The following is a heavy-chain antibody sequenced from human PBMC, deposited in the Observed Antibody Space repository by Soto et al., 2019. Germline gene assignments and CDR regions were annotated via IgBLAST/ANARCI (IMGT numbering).Heavy chain of an antibody. D-gene: IGHD3-22*01. CDR1: GFIFSSSA. CDR3: AKRDSTGYYYFNY. V-gene: IGHV3-23*01. CDR2: IGGSSDST. Sequence: GGSLRLSCVVSGFIFSSSAMNWVRQAPGKGLEWVSGIGGSSDSTFYAHSVKGRFTISRDNSKDTLYLQMNSLRAEDTAVYYCAKRDSTGYYYFNYWGQGTMVTVSS. J-gene: IGHJ4*02.